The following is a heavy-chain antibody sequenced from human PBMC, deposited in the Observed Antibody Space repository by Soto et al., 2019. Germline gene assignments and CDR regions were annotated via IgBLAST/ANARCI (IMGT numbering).Heavy chain of an antibody. CDR2: ISSDGSST. V-gene: IGHV3-74*01. D-gene: IGHD4-17*01. CDR3: ARGTVRDHDFGDH. Sequence: EVQLVESGGDLVQPGGSLRLSCAASGFTFSSYWMHWVRQVPGKGLVWVSRISSDGSSTNYADSVRGRFIISRGNAKNTLYLQVNSLRVEDTAVYYCARGTVRDHDFGDHWGQGTLVAVSS. CDR1: GFTFSSYW. J-gene: IGHJ4*02.